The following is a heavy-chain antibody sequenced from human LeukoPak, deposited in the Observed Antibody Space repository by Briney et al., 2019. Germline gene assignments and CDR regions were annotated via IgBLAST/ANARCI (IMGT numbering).Heavy chain of an antibody. Sequence: SETLSLTCTVSGGSISNNYWSWIRQSPGEGLVWIGYIYSSGSTDYNPSLKSRVTVSVDTSKNQFSLKLNSVTAADTAVYYCARHGLKLVGASTIYFDNWGQGTLVTVSS. D-gene: IGHD1-26*01. V-gene: IGHV4-59*08. CDR3: ARHGLKLVGASTIYFDN. CDR1: GGSISNNY. CDR2: IYSSGST. J-gene: IGHJ4*02.